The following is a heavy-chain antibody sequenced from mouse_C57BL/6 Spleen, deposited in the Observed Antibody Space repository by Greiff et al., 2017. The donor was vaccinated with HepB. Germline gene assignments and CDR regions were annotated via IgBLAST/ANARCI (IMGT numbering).Heavy chain of an antibody. Sequence: EVKLVESEGGLVQPGSSMKLSCTASGFTFSDYYMAWVRQVPEKGLEWVANINYDGSSTYYLDSLKSRFIISRDNAKNILYLQMSSLKSEGTATYYCAREAEANYAMDYWGQGTSVTVSS. V-gene: IGHV5-16*01. J-gene: IGHJ4*01. CDR2: INYDGSST. CDR3: AREAEANYAMDY. CDR1: GFTFSDYY.